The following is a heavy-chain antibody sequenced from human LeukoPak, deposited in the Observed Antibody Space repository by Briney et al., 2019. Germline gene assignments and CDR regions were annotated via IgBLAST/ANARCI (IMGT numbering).Heavy chain of an antibody. Sequence: SETLSLTCTVSGGPISSSSYHWSWIRQPAGKGLEWIGRIFTSGSTNYNASLKSRDTIAVDTAKNQFSLKLRSMTAADTGVYYCARAPVTVKDFFDIWGQGTMVSVFS. CDR2: IFTSGST. J-gene: IGHJ3*02. CDR1: GGPISSSSYH. V-gene: IGHV4-61*02. D-gene: IGHD4-11*01. CDR3: ARAPVTVKDFFDI.